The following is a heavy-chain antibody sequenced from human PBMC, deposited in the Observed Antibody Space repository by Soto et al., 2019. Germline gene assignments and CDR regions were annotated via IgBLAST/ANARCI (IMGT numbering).Heavy chain of an antibody. CDR2: ISRSGLTI. D-gene: IGHD2-2*01. CDR1: GFTFSDYS. CDR3: ARDRYCTSTSCYSPVDS. Sequence: PGGSLRLSCEASGFTFSDYSMSWVRQAPGQGLEWISYISRSGLTIYYADSVQGRFTISRDNAQNSLYLQMDSLRDEDTAVYYCARDRYCTSTSCYSPVDSWGRGTLVTVSS. J-gene: IGHJ5*01. V-gene: IGHV3-48*02.